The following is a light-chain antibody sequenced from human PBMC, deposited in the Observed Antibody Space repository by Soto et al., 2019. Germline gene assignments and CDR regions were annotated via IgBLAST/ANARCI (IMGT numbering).Light chain of an antibody. CDR2: DAS. CDR3: QQRSNWPPT. V-gene: IGKV3-11*01. Sequence: EIVMTQSPVTLSVSPGERVTLSCRASQTISGKLAWYQQRPGHAPRLLIYDASNRATGIPAKFSGSGSGTDFTLTISTLEPEDFAVYYCQQRSNWPPTFGGGTKVDI. J-gene: IGKJ4*01. CDR1: QTISGK.